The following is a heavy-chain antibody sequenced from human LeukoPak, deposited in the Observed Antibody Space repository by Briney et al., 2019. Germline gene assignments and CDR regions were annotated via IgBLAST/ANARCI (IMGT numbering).Heavy chain of an antibody. CDR2: IYYSGST. V-gene: IGHV4-39*01. CDR3: ARHALTAYYYDSSGLDY. CDR1: GGSISSSSYY. D-gene: IGHD3-22*01. Sequence: SETLSLTCTVSGGSISSSSYYWGWIRQPPGKGLEWIGSIYYSGSTYYNPSLKSRVTISVDTSKNQFSLKLSSVTAADTAVYYCARHALTAYYYDSSGLDYWGQGTLVTVSS. J-gene: IGHJ4*02.